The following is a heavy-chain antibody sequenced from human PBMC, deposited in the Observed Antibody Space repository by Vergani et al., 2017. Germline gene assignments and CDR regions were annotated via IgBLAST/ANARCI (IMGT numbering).Heavy chain of an antibody. CDR1: GYSISSGYY. J-gene: IGHJ5*02. V-gene: IGHV4-38-2*01. D-gene: IGHD3-10*01. Sequence: QLHLQESGPGLVKPSETLSLTCAVSGYSISSGYYWGWIRQPPGKGLEWIGSIYHSGSTYYNPSLKSRVTISVDTSKNQFSLKLSSVTAADTAVYYCGRVADFYGLGSRLLDLWGQGILVTVSS. CDR2: IYHSGST. CDR3: GRVADFYGLGSRLLDL.